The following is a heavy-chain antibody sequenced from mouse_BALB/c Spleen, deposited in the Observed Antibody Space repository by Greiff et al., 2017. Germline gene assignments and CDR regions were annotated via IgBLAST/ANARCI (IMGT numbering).Heavy chain of an antibody. V-gene: IGHV1-31*01. D-gene: IGHD1-1*01. CDR3: ARDYYGSREGFAY. CDR1: GYSFTGYY. Sequence: VQLQQSGPELVKPGASVKISCKASGYSFTGYYMHWVKQSHVKSLEWIGRINPYNGATSYNQNFKDKASLTVDKSSSTAYMELHSLTSEDSAVYYCARDYYGSREGFAYWGQGTLVTVSA. CDR2: INPYNGAT. J-gene: IGHJ3*01.